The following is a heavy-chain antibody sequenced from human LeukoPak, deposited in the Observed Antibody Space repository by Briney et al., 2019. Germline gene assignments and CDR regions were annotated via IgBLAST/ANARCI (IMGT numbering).Heavy chain of an antibody. CDR2: MNPNSGNT. CDR1: GYTFTSYD. D-gene: IGHD6-13*01. Sequence: ASVKVSCKASGYTFTSYDINWVRQAPGQGLEWMGWMNPNSGNTGYAQKFQGRVTMTRNTSISTAYMELSSLRSEDTAVYYCARVLTIARAAAAPLGYWGQGTLVTVSS. V-gene: IGHV1-8*01. CDR3: ARVLTIARAAAAPLGY. J-gene: IGHJ4*02.